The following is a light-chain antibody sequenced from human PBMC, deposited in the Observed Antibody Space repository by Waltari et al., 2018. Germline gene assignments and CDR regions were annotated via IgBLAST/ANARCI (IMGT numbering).Light chain of an antibody. V-gene: IGKV3-20*01. J-gene: IGKJ1*01. CDR3: QKHERIPAK. CDR1: QRISKY. Sequence: ELVLTQSPGTLSLSPGERATLSCRASQRISKYLAWYQQRPGQAPRLLIYAASTRATGIPDRFSGSGFGTDFSLTISRLEPEDFAVYYCQKHERIPAKFGQGTKVEIK. CDR2: AAS.